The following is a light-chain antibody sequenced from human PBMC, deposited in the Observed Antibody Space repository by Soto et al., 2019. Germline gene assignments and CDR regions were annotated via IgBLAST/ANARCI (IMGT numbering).Light chain of an antibody. J-gene: IGLJ1*01. V-gene: IGLV2-14*01. CDR3: SSYTSSSTLYV. Sequence: SALTQPAYVSGSPGQSIPISCTGTSSDVGGYNYVSWYQQHPGKAPKLMIYDVSNRPSGVSNRFSGSKSGNTASLTISGLQAEDEADYYYSSYTSSSTLYVFGTGTKVTV. CDR2: DVS. CDR1: SSDVGGYNY.